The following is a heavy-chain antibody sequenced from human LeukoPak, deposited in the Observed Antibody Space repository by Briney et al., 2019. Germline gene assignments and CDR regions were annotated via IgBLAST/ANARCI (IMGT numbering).Heavy chain of an antibody. D-gene: IGHD2-2*01. CDR3: ARPAPEYCSVTSCWGN. CDR1: GGAFSTTSHY. Sequence: SETLSLTCTVSGGAFSTTSHYWGWLRQAPGKGPEWIGSIHYSGSNSYKSSLRSRVTLCVDTSKNQFSLKLRSVTAADTAVYYCARPAPEYCSVTSCWGNWGQGTLVTVAS. J-gene: IGHJ4*02. V-gene: IGHV4-39*01. CDR2: IHYSGSN.